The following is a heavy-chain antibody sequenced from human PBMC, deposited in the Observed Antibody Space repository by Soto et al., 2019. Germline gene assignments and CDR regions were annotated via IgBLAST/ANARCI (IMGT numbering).Heavy chain of an antibody. CDR1: GFTFSDNA. D-gene: IGHD2-2*01. J-gene: IGHJ6*02. Sequence: EVQLLESGGGLVQPGGSLRLSCGASGFTFSDNAMTWARQAPGKGLEWVSSISDDGDSTYYADSVKGRFTISRDNSKNTLFLQMSSLGAEDTAVYYCAKSLSTAVNYGLEVWGQGTSVTVSS. V-gene: IGHV3-23*01. CDR2: ISDDGDST. CDR3: AKSLSTAVNYGLEV.